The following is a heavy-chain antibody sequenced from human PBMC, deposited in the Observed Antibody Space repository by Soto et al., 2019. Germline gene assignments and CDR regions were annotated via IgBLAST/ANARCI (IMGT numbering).Heavy chain of an antibody. CDR2: ISAYNGNT. Sequence: ASVKVSCKASGYTFTSYGISWVRQAPGQGLEWMGWISAYNGNTNYAQKLQGRVTMTTDTSTSTAYMELRSLRSDDTAVYYCARDYYYDSSRYLPPTNFDYWGQGTLVTVSS. D-gene: IGHD3-22*01. CDR1: GYTFTSYG. V-gene: IGHV1-18*01. J-gene: IGHJ4*02. CDR3: ARDYYYDSSRYLPPTNFDY.